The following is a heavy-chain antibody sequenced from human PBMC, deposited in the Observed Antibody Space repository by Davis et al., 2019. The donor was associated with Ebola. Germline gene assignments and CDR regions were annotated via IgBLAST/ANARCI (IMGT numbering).Heavy chain of an antibody. CDR3: ARDFGDIVVVPAAVDY. CDR1: GFTFSSCA. CDR2: ISSSSSYI. D-gene: IGHD2-2*01. Sequence: PGGSLRLSCAASGFTFSSCAMSWVRQAPGKGLEWVSSISSSSSYIYYADSVKGRFTISRDNAKNSLYLQMNSLRAEDTAVYYCARDFGDIVVVPAAVDYWGQGTLVTVSS. J-gene: IGHJ4*02. V-gene: IGHV3-21*01.